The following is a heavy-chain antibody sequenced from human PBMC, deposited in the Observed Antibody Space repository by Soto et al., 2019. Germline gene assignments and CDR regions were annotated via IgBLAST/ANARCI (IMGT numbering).Heavy chain of an antibody. J-gene: IGHJ6*02. D-gene: IGHD4-17*01. CDR2: IKQDGSEK. Sequence: EVQLVESGGGLVQPGGSLRLSCAASGFTFSSYWMSWVRQAPGKGLEWVANIKQDGSEKYYVDSVKGRFTISRDNAKNSLYLQMNSLRAEDTAVYYCARDDGDYDDDYYGMDVWGQGTTVTVSS. CDR1: GFTFSSYW. V-gene: IGHV3-7*01. CDR3: ARDDGDYDDDYYGMDV.